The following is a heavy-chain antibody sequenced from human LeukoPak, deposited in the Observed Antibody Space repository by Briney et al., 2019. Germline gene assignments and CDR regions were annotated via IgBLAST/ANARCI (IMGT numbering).Heavy chain of an antibody. CDR3: ARGRRFGELSHPTYYFDY. V-gene: IGHV5-51*01. J-gene: IGHJ4*02. CDR2: IYPGDSDT. Sequence: GESLKISCKGSGYSFTSYSIAWVRQMPGKGLEWMGIIYPGDSDTRYSPSFQGQVTISADKSISTAYLQWSSLKASDTAVYYCARGRRFGELSHPTYYFDYWGQGTQVIVSS. CDR1: GYSFTSYS. D-gene: IGHD3-10*01.